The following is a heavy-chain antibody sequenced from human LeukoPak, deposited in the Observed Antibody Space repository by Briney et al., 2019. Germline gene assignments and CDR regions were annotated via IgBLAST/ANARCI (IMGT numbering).Heavy chain of an antibody. V-gene: IGHV3-21*01. J-gene: IGHJ4*02. CDR1: GFTFSSYS. Sequence: PGGSLRLSCAASGFTFSSYSMNWVRQAPGKGLEWVSSISSSSSYIYYADSVKGRFTISRDNAKNSLYLQMNSLRAEDTAVYYCARAYDSSGYSPLRLDYWGQGTLVTVSS. CDR2: ISSSSSYI. D-gene: IGHD3-22*01. CDR3: ARAYDSSGYSPLRLDY.